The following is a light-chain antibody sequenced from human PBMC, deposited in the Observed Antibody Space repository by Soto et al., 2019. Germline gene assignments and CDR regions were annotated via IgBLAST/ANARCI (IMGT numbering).Light chain of an antibody. J-gene: IGLJ1*01. CDR1: SSNIGSNY. CDR2: SNN. V-gene: IGLV1-47*02. Sequence: QSVLTQPPSASGTPGQRVTISCSGSSSNIGSNYVYWYQQLPGTAPKLLIYSNNQRPSGVPDRFSGSKSGTSASLAISGLRFEDEADYYCAAWDDSLSALYVFGTGTKVTVL. CDR3: AAWDDSLSALYV.